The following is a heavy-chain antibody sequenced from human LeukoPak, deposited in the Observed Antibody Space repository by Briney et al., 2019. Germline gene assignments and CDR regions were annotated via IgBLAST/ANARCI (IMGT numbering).Heavy chain of an antibody. CDR3: ARDLLRQQLVPYDP. J-gene: IGHJ5*02. CDR1: GFTFSSYS. CDR2: ISSSSSTI. D-gene: IGHD6-13*01. V-gene: IGHV3-48*01. Sequence: GGSLRLSCAASGFTFSSYSMNWARQAPGKGLEWVSYISSSSSTIYYADSVKGRFTISRDNAKNSLYLQMNSLRAEDTAVYYCARDLLRQQLVPYDPWGQGTLVTVSS.